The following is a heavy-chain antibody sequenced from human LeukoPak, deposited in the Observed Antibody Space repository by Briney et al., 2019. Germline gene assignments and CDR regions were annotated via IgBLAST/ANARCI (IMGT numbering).Heavy chain of an antibody. CDR2: IVPIFGTA. CDR1: GGTFSSYA. CDR3: ARGSGYFFVYYYDRSGAFDI. V-gene: IGHV1-69*06. D-gene: IGHD3-22*01. J-gene: IGHJ3*02. Sequence: SVKVSCKASGGTFSSYAISWVRQAPGQGLEWMGGIVPIFGTANYAQKFQGRVTITADKSTSTAYMELSSLRSEDTAVYYCARGSGYFFVYYYDRSGAFDIWGQGTMVTVSS.